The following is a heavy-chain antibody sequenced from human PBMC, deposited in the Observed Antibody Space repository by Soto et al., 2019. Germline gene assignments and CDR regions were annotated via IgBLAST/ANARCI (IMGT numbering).Heavy chain of an antibody. CDR3: ARDRCTTDRRYTHHFDV. CDR2: ISVYTGNT. D-gene: IGHD2-8*01. V-gene: IGHV1-18*04. Sequence: QVHLVQSGGEVTRPGASVKVSCKSSGYTFTSYGVSWVRQAPGQGLEWLGWISVYTGNTKQAQKFQDRVTLTTEASTTTAYMDLRSMRSDDTAVYYCARDRCTTDRRYTHHFDVWGQGTTVTVSS. J-gene: IGHJ6*02. CDR1: GYTFTSYG.